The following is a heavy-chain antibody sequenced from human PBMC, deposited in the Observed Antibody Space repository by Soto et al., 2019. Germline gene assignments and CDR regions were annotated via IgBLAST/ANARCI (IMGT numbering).Heavy chain of an antibody. CDR3: ARSGISIVRGVIITYPIDY. CDR2: INPNSGDT. V-gene: IGHV1-2*04. D-gene: IGHD3-10*01. CDR1: GYTFNGYY. J-gene: IGHJ4*02. Sequence: ASVKVSRKASGYTFNGYYMHWVRQAPGQGLEWMGWINPNSGDTNYAQKFEGWVTMTRDTSISTAYMELTRLTSDDTAMYYCARSGISIVRGVIITYPIDYWGQG.